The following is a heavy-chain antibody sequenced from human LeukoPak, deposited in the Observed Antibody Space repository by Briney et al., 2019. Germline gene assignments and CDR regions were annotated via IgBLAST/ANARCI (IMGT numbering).Heavy chain of an antibody. CDR2: INPNSGGT. Sequence: ASVKVSCKASGYTFTGYYMHWVRQAPGQGLEWVGRINPNSGGTNYAQKFQGRVTLTRDTSISTAYMELSRLRSDDTAVYYCARARDPRLYYFDYWGQGTLVTVSS. V-gene: IGHV1-2*06. J-gene: IGHJ4*02. CDR3: ARARDPRLYYFDY. D-gene: IGHD5-12*01. CDR1: GYTFTGYY.